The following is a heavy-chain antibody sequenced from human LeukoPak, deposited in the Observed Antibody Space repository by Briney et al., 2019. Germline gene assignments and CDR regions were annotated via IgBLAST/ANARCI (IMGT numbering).Heavy chain of an antibody. CDR2: IYDSGST. CDR3: AREVAGFWSGEHFDY. Sequence: SETLSLTCTVPGGSLSSDSYYWAWIRQPPGKGLEWIGSIYDSGSTYYNPSLKTRVTISVDTSKNHFSLKLTSVTAADTAVSYRAREVAGFWSGEHFDYWGQGTLVNVSS. J-gene: IGHJ4*02. CDR1: GGSLSSDSYY. D-gene: IGHD3-3*01. V-gene: IGHV4-39*07.